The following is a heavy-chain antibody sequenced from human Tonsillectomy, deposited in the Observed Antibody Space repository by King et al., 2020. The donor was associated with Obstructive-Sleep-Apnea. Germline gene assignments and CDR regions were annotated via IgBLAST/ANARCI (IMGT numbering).Heavy chain of an antibody. D-gene: IGHD6-13*01. V-gene: IGHV3-30*04. CDR3: ARDNIVAAGEYFQH. Sequence: VQLVESGGGVVQPGRSPRLSCAASGFTFSTYALHWVRQAPGKGLEWVAVISYDGSNKFYADSVKGRFTISRDNSKNTLYLQMNSLRPEDTAVYYCARDNIVAAGEYFQHWGQGTLVTVSS. J-gene: IGHJ1*01. CDR2: ISYDGSNK. CDR1: GFTFSTYA.